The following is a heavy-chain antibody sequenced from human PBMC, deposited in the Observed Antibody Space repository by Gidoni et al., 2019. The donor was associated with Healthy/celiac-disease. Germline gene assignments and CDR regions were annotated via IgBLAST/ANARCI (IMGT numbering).Heavy chain of an antibody. CDR2: ISSSSSYI. J-gene: IGHJ4*02. Sequence: EVQLVESGGGLVKPGGSLRLSCAASGFTFRSYSMNWVRQGQGKGLEWVSSISSSSSYIYYADSVKGRFTISRDNDKNSLYLQMNSLRAEDTAVYYCARDLFTYQLPCFDYWGQGTLVTVSS. CDR1: GFTFRSYS. D-gene: IGHD2-2*01. CDR3: ARDLFTYQLPCFDY. V-gene: IGHV3-21*01.